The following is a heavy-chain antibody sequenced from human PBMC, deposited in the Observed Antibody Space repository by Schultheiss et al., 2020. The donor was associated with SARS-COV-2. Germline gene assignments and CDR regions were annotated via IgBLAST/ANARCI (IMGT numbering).Heavy chain of an antibody. V-gene: IGHV1-2*02. CDR2: MNPNSGNT. CDR1: GYTFTSYY. D-gene: IGHD2-15*01. CDR3: ASFVGYCSGGSCYPKYYYGMDV. J-gene: IGHJ6*02. Sequence: ASVKVSCKASGYTFTSYYMHWVRQAPGQGLEWMGWMNPNSGNTGYAQKFQGRVTMTRDTSASTAYMELSSLRSEDTAVYYCASFVGYCSGGSCYPKYYYGMDVWGQGTTVTVSS.